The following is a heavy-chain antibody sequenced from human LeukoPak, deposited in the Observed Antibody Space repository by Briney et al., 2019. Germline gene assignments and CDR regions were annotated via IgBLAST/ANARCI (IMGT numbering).Heavy chain of an antibody. CDR3: ARVLITSANWFDP. Sequence: SVKVSCKASGGTFSRYAMSWVRQAPGQGLEWMGGIIPIFGTASFAQKFQGRVTITADESTGTAYMELSSLRSEDTAVYYCARVLITSANWFDPWGQGTLVTVSS. V-gene: IGHV1-69*01. J-gene: IGHJ5*02. D-gene: IGHD1-14*01. CDR2: IIPIFGTA. CDR1: GGTFSRYA.